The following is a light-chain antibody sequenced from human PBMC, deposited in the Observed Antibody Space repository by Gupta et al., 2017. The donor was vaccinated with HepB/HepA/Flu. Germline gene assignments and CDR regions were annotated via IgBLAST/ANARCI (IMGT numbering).Light chain of an antibody. CDR2: GAS. CDR1: QSISSN. Sequence: EIVLTQSPATLSVSPGERATLSCMASQSISSNLAWYQQIPGQAPRLLIYGASTRNTGIPARFSGSGYGTELTLTISSRQSEDFAVYYCQQDNNWPPVTFGGGTKVEIK. J-gene: IGKJ4*01. V-gene: IGKV3-15*01. CDR3: QQDNNWPPVT.